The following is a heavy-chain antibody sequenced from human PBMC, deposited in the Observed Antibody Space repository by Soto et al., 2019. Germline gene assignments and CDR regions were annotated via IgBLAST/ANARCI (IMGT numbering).Heavy chain of an antibody. J-gene: IGHJ4*02. Sequence: GGSLRLSCAASGFTFSSCAMTWVRRAPGKGLEWVSTISDTGGATYYADSVKGRFSISRDSSKNTLYLQMNSLRAEDTAVYYCAKLVVIRSPADSWGQGTLVTVS. CDR1: GFTFSSCA. D-gene: IGHD3-22*01. CDR3: AKLVVIRSPADS. V-gene: IGHV3-23*01. CDR2: ISDTGGAT.